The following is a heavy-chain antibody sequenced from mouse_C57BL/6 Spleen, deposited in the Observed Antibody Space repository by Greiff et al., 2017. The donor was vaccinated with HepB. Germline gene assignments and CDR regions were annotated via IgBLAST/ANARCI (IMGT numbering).Heavy chain of an antibody. CDR1: GYSITSGYY. CDR3: ARDTTAYYAMDY. CDR2: ISYDGSN. Sequence: EVQLQQSGPGLVKPSQSLSLTCSVTGYSITSGYYWNWIRQFPGNKLEWMGYISYDGSNNYNPSLKNRISITRDTSTNQFFLKLNSLTTEDTATYYCARDTTAYYAMDYWGQGTSVTVSS. J-gene: IGHJ4*01. D-gene: IGHD1-2*01. V-gene: IGHV3-6*01.